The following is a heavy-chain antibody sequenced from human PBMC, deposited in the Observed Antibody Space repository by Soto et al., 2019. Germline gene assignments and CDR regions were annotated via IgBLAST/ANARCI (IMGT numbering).Heavy chain of an antibody. V-gene: IGHV1-18*01. CDR1: GYTFTTYG. CDR3: ARTDRGDYVTPLDN. D-gene: IGHD4-17*01. Sequence: QIHLVQSGGEVKKPGASVKVSCKTSGYTFTTYGISRVRQAPGQGLEWMGWTTPFNDNTKYAQNLQGRLTMTTDTSTNTAYLELRSLTADYTPVYYFARTDRGDYVTPLDNWGQGTLVTVSS. J-gene: IGHJ4*02. CDR2: TTPFNDNT.